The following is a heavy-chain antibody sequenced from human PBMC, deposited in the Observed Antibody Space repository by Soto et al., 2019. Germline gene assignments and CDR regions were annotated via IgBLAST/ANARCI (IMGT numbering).Heavy chain of an antibody. V-gene: IGHV4-59*01. CDR1: GGSISSYY. CDR2: IYYSGST. Sequence: SETLSLTCTVSGGSISSYYWSWIRQPPGKGLEWIGYIYYSGSTNYNPSLKSRVTISVDTSKNQFSLKLSSVTAADTAVYYCARVVASSGLLTGSYYYGMDVWGQGTTVTVSS. J-gene: IGHJ6*02. CDR3: ARVVASSGLLTGSYYYGMDV. D-gene: IGHD6-19*01.